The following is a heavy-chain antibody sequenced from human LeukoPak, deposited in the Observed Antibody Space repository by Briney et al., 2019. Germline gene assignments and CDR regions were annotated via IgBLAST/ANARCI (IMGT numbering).Heavy chain of an antibody. V-gene: IGHV4-59*08. Sequence: SETLSLVRSVSGRPIPSYNGALIRQPPGKGLGLEWIGHIYYSGGTNYNPSLKSRVTISIDTSKTQVSLKLSSVTAADTAVYYCARLWNSSSSLDYWGQGTLVTVSS. D-gene: IGHD6-6*01. CDR2: IYYSGGT. CDR3: ARLWNSSSSLDY. CDR1: GRPIPSYN. J-gene: IGHJ4*02.